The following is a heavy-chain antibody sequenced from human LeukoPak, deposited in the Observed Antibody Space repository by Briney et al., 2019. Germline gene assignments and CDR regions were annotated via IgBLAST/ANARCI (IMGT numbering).Heavy chain of an antibody. CDR2: MNPNSGNT. J-gene: IGHJ4*02. CDR1: GYTFTSYD. CDR3: ARGLPNYGGNKKVWGY. Sequence: ASVKVSCKASGYTFTSYDINWVRQATGQGLEWMGWMNPNSGNTGYAQKFQGRVTMTRNTSISTAYMELSSLRSEDTAVYYCARGLPNYGGNKKVWGYWGQGTLVTVSS. D-gene: IGHD4-23*01. V-gene: IGHV1-8*01.